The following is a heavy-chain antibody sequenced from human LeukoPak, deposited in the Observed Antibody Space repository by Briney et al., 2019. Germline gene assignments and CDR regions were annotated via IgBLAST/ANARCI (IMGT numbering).Heavy chain of an antibody. CDR3: ARGGYSYGIGFDP. D-gene: IGHD5-18*01. CDR2: IYYSGST. J-gene: IGHJ5*02. Sequence: SETLSLTCTVSGGSISSYYWSWIRQPPGKGLEWIGYIYYSGSTNYNPSLKSRVTISVDTSKNQFSLKLSSVTAAGTAVYYCARGGYSYGIGFDPWGQGTLVTVSS. V-gene: IGHV4-59*01. CDR1: GGSISSYY.